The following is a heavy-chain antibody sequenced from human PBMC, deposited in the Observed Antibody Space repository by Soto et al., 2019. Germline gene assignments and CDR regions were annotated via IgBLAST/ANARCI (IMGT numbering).Heavy chain of an antibody. J-gene: IGHJ6*01. CDR1: GYTFSTYG. V-gene: IGHV1-3*01. D-gene: IGHD2-21*01. CDR3: ARGKGIEXXXXYYGLDI. Sequence: ASVKVSCKVSGYTFSTYGMHWXRQAPGQSLGWRGWLNGGTGQTRYSXRXQDRVIITRDTSASTGYMELSSLRSEYTAVXYWARGKGIEXXXXYYGLDIXXXGTTVXVSX. CDR2: LNGGTGQT.